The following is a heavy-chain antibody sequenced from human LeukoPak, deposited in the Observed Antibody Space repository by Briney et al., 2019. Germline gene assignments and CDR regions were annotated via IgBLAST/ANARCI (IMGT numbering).Heavy chain of an antibody. Sequence: GGSLRLSCAASGFSFRNYWMGWVRQAPGKGLEWVSLIYISEITKYTDSVKGRFTISRDNSKNTLYLQMNSLSAEDTAVYYCAGYYGGKFDYWGQGTLVTVSS. CDR3: AGYYGGKFDY. V-gene: IGHV3-66*02. D-gene: IGHD2-21*01. CDR2: IYISEIT. J-gene: IGHJ4*02. CDR1: GFSFRNYW.